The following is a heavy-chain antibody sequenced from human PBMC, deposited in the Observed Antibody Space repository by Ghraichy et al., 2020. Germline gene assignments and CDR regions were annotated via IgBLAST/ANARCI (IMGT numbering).Heavy chain of an antibody. CDR2: ISSSSSYI. V-gene: IGHV3-21*01. CDR1: GFTFSSYS. J-gene: IGHJ4*02. Sequence: GGSLRLSCAASGFTFSSYSMNWVRQAPGKGLEWVSSISSSSSYIYYADSVKGRFTISRDNAKNSLYLQMNSLRAEDTAVYYCARLVVAATFHEILNNDYWGQGTLVTVSS. CDR3: ARLVVAATFHEILNNDY. D-gene: IGHD2-15*01.